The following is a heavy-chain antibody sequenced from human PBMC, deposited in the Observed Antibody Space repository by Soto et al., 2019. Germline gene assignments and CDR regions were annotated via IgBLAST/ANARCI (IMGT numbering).Heavy chain of an antibody. J-gene: IGHJ6*02. V-gene: IGHV3-74*01. CDR1: GFTFSSYW. Sequence: GGSLRLSCAASGFTFSSYWMHWVRQAPGKGLVWVSRMNEDGGTTDYADSVKGRFTISRDNAKNTLYLQMNSLRVEATAVYYCASALSGRADVWGPGTTVTLSS. CDR2: MNEDGGTT. CDR3: ASALSGRADV. D-gene: IGHD3-10*01.